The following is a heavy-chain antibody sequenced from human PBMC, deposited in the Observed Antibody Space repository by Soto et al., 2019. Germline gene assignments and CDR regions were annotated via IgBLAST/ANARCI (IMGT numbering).Heavy chain of an antibody. Sequence: QVQLVESGGGVVQPGRSLRLSCAASGFTFSSYGMHWVRQAPGKGLEWVAVISYDGSNKYYADSVKGRFTISRDNSKNTLYLQMNSLRAEDTAVYYCAGVSWFTYDAFDIWGQGTMVTVSS. V-gene: IGHV3-30*03. CDR1: GFTFSSYG. J-gene: IGHJ3*02. CDR3: AGVSWFTYDAFDI. D-gene: IGHD6-13*01. CDR2: ISYDGSNK.